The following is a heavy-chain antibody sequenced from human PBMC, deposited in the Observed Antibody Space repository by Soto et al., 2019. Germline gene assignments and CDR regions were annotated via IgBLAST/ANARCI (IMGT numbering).Heavy chain of an antibody. CDR1: GGTFSSYT. J-gene: IGHJ4*02. V-gene: IGHV1-69*08. CDR2: IIPIVGKP. Sequence: QVQLVQSGAEVKKPGSSVKVSCTASGGTFSSYTFSWVRQAPGQGLEWMGRIIPIVGKPNYAQKFQGRVTITADKSTSTAYMELSSLRSEDTAVYYCARADGSGGNRHFDYWGQGTLVTVSS. CDR3: ARADGSGGNRHFDY. D-gene: IGHD3-10*01.